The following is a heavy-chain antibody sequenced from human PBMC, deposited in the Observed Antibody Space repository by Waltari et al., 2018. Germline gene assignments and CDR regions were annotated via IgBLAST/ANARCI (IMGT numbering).Heavy chain of an antibody. J-gene: IGHJ4*02. CDR3: VTGLTTVTAKDYFDH. CDR1: GFTFGNYA. Sequence: EVQLLESGGGLVQPGGSLSLSCAASGFTFGNYALSWVRQAPGRGLEWVSVFYSGGTTYYADSVKGRFTISRDNSKNTLYLQMNSLRAEDTAVYYCVTGLTTVTAKDYFDHWGQGALVTVS. CDR2: FYSGGTT. D-gene: IGHD4-17*01. V-gene: IGHV3-23*03.